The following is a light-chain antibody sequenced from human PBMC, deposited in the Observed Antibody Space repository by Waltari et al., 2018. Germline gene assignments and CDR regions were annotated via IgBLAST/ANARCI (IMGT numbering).Light chain of an antibody. Sequence: SPGERATLSCRASQSVSRTLAWYQQKPGQAPRLLIYGASTRATGIPERFSGGGYGTDFSLTISRLEPEDFAVYYCQHYVRLPATFGQGTKVEIK. J-gene: IGKJ1*01. CDR1: QSVSRT. CDR2: GAS. CDR3: QHYVRLPAT. V-gene: IGKV3-20*01.